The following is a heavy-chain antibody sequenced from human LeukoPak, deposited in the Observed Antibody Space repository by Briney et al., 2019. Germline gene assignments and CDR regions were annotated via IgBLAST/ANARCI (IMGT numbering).Heavy chain of an antibody. Sequence: GESLKISCQGSGYSFTSYWIGWVRQMPVKGLGWMGIIYPGDSDTGYSPSLQGLVKISADTSISTAYLQWSSLKASDTAMYYCARRHYDFWHRPTDPHFDYWGQGTLVTVPS. CDR2: IYPGDSDT. CDR3: ARRHYDFWHRPTDPHFDY. D-gene: IGHD3-3*01. J-gene: IGHJ4*02. CDR1: GYSFTSYW. V-gene: IGHV5-51*01.